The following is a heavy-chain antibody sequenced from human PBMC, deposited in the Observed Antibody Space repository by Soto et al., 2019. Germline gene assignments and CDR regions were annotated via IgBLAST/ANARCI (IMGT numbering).Heavy chain of an antibody. CDR2: FDPEDGET. V-gene: IGHV1-24*01. D-gene: IGHD3-3*01. J-gene: IGHJ5*02. CDR1: GYTLTELS. CDR3: ATDRRRVLSFLEWFAWFDP. Sequence: ASVKVSCKVSGYTLTELSMHWVRQAPGKGLEWMGGFDPEDGETIYAQKFQGRVTMTEDTSTGTAYMELSSLRSEDTAVYYCATDRRRVLSFLEWFAWFDPWGQGNLVTVSS.